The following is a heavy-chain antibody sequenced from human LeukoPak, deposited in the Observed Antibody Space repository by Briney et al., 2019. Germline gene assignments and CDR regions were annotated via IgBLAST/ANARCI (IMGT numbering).Heavy chain of an antibody. CDR1: GGTFSSYA. Sequence: ASVKVSCKASGGTFSSYAISWVRQAPGQGLEWMGRIIPILGIANYAQKFQGRVTITADKSTSTAYMELSSLRSEDTAVYYCVRNVAVTLSFDYWGQGTLVTVSS. CDR3: VRNVAVTLSFDY. V-gene: IGHV1-69*04. J-gene: IGHJ4*02. D-gene: IGHD4-11*01. CDR2: IIPILGIA.